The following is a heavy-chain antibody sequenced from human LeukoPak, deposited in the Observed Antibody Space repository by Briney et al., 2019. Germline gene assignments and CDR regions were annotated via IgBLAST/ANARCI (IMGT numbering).Heavy chain of an antibody. Sequence: GASVKVSCKASGYTFTSFGISWVRQAPGQGLEWMGWISAYNGNTIYAQMLQGRVTMTTDTSTSTAYMELRSLRSDDTAVYYCARDLSSSYYYVFDYRGQGTLVTVSS. CDR1: GYTFTSFG. CDR3: ARDLSSSYYYVFDY. J-gene: IGHJ4*02. D-gene: IGHD3-22*01. CDR2: ISAYNGNT. V-gene: IGHV1-18*01.